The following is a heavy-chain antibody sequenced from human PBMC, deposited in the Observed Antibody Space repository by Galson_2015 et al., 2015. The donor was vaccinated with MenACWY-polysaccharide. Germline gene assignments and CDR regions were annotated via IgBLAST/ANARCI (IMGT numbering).Heavy chain of an antibody. J-gene: IGHJ4*02. CDR1: GFTFDDYA. CDR2: ISWNSGRM. Sequence: SLRLSCAASGFTFDDYAMHWVRQAPGKGLEWVSGISWNSGRMTYAGSVKGRFIISRDNAKNSLYLQMNSLRPEDTALHYCAKDISVASVGSDYWGQGTLVTVSS. V-gene: IGHV3-9*01. D-gene: IGHD6-13*01. CDR3: AKDISVASVGSDY.